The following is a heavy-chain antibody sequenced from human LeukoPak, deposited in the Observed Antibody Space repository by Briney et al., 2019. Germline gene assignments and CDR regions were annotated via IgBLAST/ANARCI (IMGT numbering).Heavy chain of an antibody. D-gene: IGHD3-10*01. CDR2: MNPSSGNT. CDR3: ARRSPYRVRGPLGIWFDP. Sequence: GASVKVSCKASGYTFTSYDINWVRQATGQGLEWMGWMNPSSGNTGYAQKSQGRVTMTRNTSISTAYMELSSLRSEDTAVYYCARRSPYRVRGPLGIWFDPWGQGTLVTVSS. CDR1: GYTFTSYD. V-gene: IGHV1-8*01. J-gene: IGHJ5*02.